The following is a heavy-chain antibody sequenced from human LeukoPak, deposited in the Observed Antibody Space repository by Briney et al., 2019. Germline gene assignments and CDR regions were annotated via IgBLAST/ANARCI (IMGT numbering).Heavy chain of an antibody. CDR2: VKHSGST. V-gene: IGHV4-34*01. CDR3: ARRYYHYYYMDV. CDR1: GGSFSGYS. Sequence: SETLSLTCAVYGGSFSGYSWSWIRQPPGKGLEWIGEVKHSGSTNYNPSLNSRVTISADKSENQFSLRLKSVTAADTAVYYCARRYYHYYYMDVWGKGTPVIISS. J-gene: IGHJ6*03.